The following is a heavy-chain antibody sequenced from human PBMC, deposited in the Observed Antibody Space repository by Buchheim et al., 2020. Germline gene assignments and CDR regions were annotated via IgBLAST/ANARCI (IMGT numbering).Heavy chain of an antibody. CDR1: GFTFSSYA. V-gene: IGHV3-23*01. CDR2: ISNSDDST. Sequence: EVQLLESGGGLVQPGGSLRLSCAASGFTFSSYAMSWVRQAPGKGLEWVSSISNSDDSTYYADFAKGRFPISRENSKNTMYLQMNGLRVEDTAVYYCALLPAYSSPDYWGQGTL. D-gene: IGHD6-13*01. J-gene: IGHJ4*02. CDR3: ALLPAYSSPDY.